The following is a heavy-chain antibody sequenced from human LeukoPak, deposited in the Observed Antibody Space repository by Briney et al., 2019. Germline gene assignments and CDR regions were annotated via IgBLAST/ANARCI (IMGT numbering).Heavy chain of an antibody. CDR3: ARDPRGDYPGNWFDP. CDR1: GGSISSSDNY. Sequence: SQTLSLTCTVSGGSISSSDNYWSWIRQPPGKGLVWSGYIYYSGGIYYNPSLKSRITISVDTSKNQFSLKLSSVTAADTAVYFCARDPRGDYPGNWFDPWGQGTLVTVTS. CDR2: IYYSGGI. J-gene: IGHJ5*02. V-gene: IGHV4-30-4*01. D-gene: IGHD4-17*01.